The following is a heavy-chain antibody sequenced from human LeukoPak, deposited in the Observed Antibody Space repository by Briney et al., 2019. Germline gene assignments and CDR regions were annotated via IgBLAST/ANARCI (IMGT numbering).Heavy chain of an antibody. Sequence: ASVKVSCKASGYTFTSYGISWVRQAPGQGLEWMGWISAYNGNTNYAQKLQGRVTMTTDTSTSTAYMELRSLRSDDTAVYYCARVAGTYSSATSYYFDYWGQGTLVTVSS. V-gene: IGHV1-18*01. CDR2: ISAYNGNT. CDR1: GYTFTSYG. D-gene: IGHD6-25*01. J-gene: IGHJ4*02. CDR3: ARVAGTYSSATSYYFDY.